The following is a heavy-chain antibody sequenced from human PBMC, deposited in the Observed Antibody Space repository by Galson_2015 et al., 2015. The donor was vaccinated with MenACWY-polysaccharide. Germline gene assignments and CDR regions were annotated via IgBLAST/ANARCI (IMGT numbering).Heavy chain of an antibody. CDR2: IFPATSST. J-gene: IGHJ4*02. V-gene: IGHV5-51*01. CDR1: GYNFNTFW. D-gene: IGHD6-19*01. Sequence: QSGAEVKKPGESLTISCEASGYNFNTFWIGWARQLPGKGLEWMGIIFPATSSTKYSPSFQGQVTISADKSNSTAYLQWTSLKASASAMYFWARHQFGTAWSPACHWGQGPLIIVSS. CDR3: ARHQFGTAWSPACH.